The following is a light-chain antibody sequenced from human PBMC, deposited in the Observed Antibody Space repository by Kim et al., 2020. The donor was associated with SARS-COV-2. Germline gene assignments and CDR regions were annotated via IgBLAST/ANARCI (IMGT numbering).Light chain of an antibody. CDR3: AAWDDSLIHVV. CDR2: SNN. Sequence: ELTQPPSASGTPGQRVTISCSGSSSNIGSNTVNWYQQLPGTAPKLLIYSNNQRPSGVPDRFSGSKYGTSASLAISGLQSEDEADYYCAAWDDSLIHVV. V-gene: IGLV1-44*01. CDR1: SSNIGSNT. J-gene: IGLJ2*01.